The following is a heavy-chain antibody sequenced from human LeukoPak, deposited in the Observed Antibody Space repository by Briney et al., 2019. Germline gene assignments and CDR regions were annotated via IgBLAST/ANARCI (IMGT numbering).Heavy chain of an antibody. V-gene: IGHV3-23*01. CDR1: GFTFSNYG. Sequence: GGSLRLSCAVSGFTFSNYGMTWVRQAPGKGLEWVSAISGSGGSTYYADSVKGRFTISRDNSKNTLYLQMNSLRVEDTAVYYCARGDYYYYYYMDVWGKGTTVTISS. J-gene: IGHJ6*03. D-gene: IGHD3-10*01. CDR2: ISGSGGST. CDR3: ARGDYYYYYYMDV.